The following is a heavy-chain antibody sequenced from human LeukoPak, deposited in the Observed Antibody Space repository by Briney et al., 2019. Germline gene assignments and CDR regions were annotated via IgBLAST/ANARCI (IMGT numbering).Heavy chain of an antibody. CDR3: ARYCSGASCYSGVDY. Sequence: GGSLRLSCAASGFTVSSNYMSWVRQAPGKGLEWVSVIYSGGSTYYADSVKGRFTISRHNSKNTLYLQMNSLRAEDTAVYYCARYCSGASCYSGVDYWGQGTLVPVSS. CDR1: GFTVSSNY. CDR2: IYSGGST. D-gene: IGHD2-15*01. V-gene: IGHV3-53*04. J-gene: IGHJ4*02.